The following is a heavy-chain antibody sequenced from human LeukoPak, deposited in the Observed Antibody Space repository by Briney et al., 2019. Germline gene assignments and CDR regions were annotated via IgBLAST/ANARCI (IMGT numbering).Heavy chain of an antibody. D-gene: IGHD3-10*01. CDR2: IISSRSYI. CDR1: GFTFSSYS. V-gene: IGHV3-21*01. CDR3: VTEGRNRSGSYG. Sequence: GGSRRLAWAAAGFTFSSYSMNWVRQPHGKVLEWVSSIISSRSYIYYADSVKGRFTISRDNATNSLYLQMNSLRGGDTAVYYCVTEGRNRSGSYGWGQGTLVTVSS. J-gene: IGHJ4*02.